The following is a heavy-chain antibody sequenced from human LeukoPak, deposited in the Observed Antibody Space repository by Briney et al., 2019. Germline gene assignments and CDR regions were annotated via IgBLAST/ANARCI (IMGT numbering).Heavy chain of an antibody. CDR3: ARAPDYYDSSGYGNAFDI. CDR2: IYHSGST. CDR1: GYSISSGYY. Sequence: SETLSLTCTVSGYSISSGYYWGWIRQPPGKGLEWIGSIYHSGSTYYNPSLKSRVTISVDTSKNQFSLKLSSVTAADTAVYYCARAPDYYDSSGYGNAFDIWGQGTMVTVSS. D-gene: IGHD3-22*01. J-gene: IGHJ3*02. V-gene: IGHV4-38-2*02.